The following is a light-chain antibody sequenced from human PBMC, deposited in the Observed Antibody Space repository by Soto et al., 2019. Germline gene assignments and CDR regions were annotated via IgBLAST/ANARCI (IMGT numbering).Light chain of an antibody. J-gene: IGLJ2*01. CDR2: GST. Sequence: QSVLKQPPSVSGAPGQSVTISCTGRRSNFGAGYDVHWYQHHPGTAPKLLIYGSTNRPSGVPDRFSGSKSDTSAYLAITGLQAEDEAEYYCQSYDGVLSGVIVGGGTKLTVL. CDR3: QSYDGVLSGVI. V-gene: IGLV1-40*01. CDR1: RSNFGAGYD.